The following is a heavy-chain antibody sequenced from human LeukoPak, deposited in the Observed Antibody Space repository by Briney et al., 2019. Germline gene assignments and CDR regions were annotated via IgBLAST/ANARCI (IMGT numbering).Heavy chain of an antibody. CDR1: GGTFSSYA. CDR2: IIPIFGTA. J-gene: IGHJ5*02. V-gene: IGHV1-69*06. CDR3: ARVNDYGSGIYFS. D-gene: IGHD3-10*01. Sequence: SVKVSCKASGGTFSSYAISWVRQAPGQGLEWMGGIIPIFGTANYAQKFQGRVTITADKSTSTAYMELSSLRSEDTAVYYCARVNDYGSGIYFSWGQGTLVTVSS.